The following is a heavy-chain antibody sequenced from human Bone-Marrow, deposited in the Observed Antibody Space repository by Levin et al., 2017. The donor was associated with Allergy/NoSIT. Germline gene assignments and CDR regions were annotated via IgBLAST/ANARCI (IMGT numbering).Heavy chain of an antibody. D-gene: IGHD3-16*01. CDR1: GFTFSSYA. CDR2: ISYDGSNK. CDR3: ARDHPPGGGVGHFDY. V-gene: IGHV3-30-3*01. J-gene: IGHJ4*02. Sequence: LSLTCAASGFTFSSYAMHWVRQAPGKGLEWVAVISYDGSNKYYADSVKGRFTISRDNSKNTLYLQMNSLRAEDTAVYYCARDHPPGGGVGHFDYWGQGTLVTVSS.